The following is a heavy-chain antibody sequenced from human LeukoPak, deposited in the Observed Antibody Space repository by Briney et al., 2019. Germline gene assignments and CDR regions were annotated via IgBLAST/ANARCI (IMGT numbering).Heavy chain of an antibody. V-gene: IGHV3-11*03. Sequence: GGSLRLSCAPSGFTFSGSNMNWVRQAPGKGLEWVSYISSTSTYTNYADSVKGRFTISRDNAKNSLYMQLNSLRAEDTAVYYCARREARIFDYWGQGTLVTVSS. D-gene: IGHD1-26*01. CDR3: ARREARIFDY. CDR2: ISSTSTYT. CDR1: GFTFSGSN. J-gene: IGHJ4*02.